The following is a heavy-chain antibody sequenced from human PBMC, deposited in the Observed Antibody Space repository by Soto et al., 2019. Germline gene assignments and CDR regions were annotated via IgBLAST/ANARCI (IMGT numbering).Heavy chain of an antibody. CDR1: GYTFTNND. CDR3: ARMESFGSLNWFDP. Sequence: VKVSCKASGYTFTNNDVSWVRQATGQGLEWMGWMNPGSGDTGYAQKFQGRVTMTRDISIATAYMELNSLTSEDTAIYYCARMESFGSLNWFDPWGQGTLVTSPQ. J-gene: IGHJ5*02. D-gene: IGHD5-18*01. CDR2: MNPGSGDT. V-gene: IGHV1-8*02.